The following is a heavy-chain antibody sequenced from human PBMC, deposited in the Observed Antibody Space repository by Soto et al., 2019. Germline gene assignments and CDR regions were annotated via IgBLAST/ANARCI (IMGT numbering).Heavy chain of an antibody. CDR1: GFTFSSYA. CDR3: ARDAPHIEIRYYFDY. V-gene: IGHV3-30-3*01. CDR2: ISYDGSNK. Sequence: GGSLRLSCAASGFTFSSYAMHWVRQAPGKGLEWVAVISYDGSNKYHADSVKGRFTISRDNSKNTLYLQMNSLRAEDTAVYYCARDAPHIEIRYYFDYWGQGTLVTVSS. J-gene: IGHJ4*02.